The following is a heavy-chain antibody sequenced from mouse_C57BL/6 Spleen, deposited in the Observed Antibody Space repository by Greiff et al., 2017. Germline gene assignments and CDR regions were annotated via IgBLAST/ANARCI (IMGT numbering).Heavy chain of an antibody. CDR1: GYTFTDYN. Sequence: DVKLVESGPELVKPGASVKIPCKASGYTFTDYNMDWVKQSHGKSLEWIGDINPNNGGTIYNQKFKGKATLTVDKSSSTAYMELRSLTSEDTAVYYCALLGYDERGAMDYWGQGTSVTVSS. CDR2: INPNNGGT. CDR3: ALLGYDERGAMDY. D-gene: IGHD2-2*01. J-gene: IGHJ4*01. V-gene: IGHV1-18*01.